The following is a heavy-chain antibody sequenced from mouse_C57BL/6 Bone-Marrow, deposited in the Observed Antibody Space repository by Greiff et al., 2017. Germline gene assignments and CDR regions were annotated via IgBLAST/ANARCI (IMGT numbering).Heavy chain of an antibody. CDR2: IDPSDSYT. J-gene: IGHJ2*01. Sequence: QVQLQQPGAELVRPGTSVKLSCKASGYTFTSYWMHWVKQRPGQGLEWIGVIDPSDSYTNYNQKFKGKATLTVDTSSSTAYMQLSSLTSEDSAVYYCTRPGTDYFDYWGQGTTLTVSS. CDR1: GYTFTSYW. D-gene: IGHD4-1*01. CDR3: TRPGTDYFDY. V-gene: IGHV1-59*01.